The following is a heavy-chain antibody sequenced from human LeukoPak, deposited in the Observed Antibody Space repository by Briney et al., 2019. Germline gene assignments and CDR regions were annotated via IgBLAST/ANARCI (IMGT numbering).Heavy chain of an antibody. Sequence: PSETLSLTCTVSGGSISSYYWSWIRQPPGKGLEWIGYIYYSGSTNYNPSLKSRVTISVDTSKNQFSLKLSSATAADTAVYYCARLTMVRGVDSNWFDPWGQGTLVTVSS. CDR1: GGSISSYY. J-gene: IGHJ5*02. V-gene: IGHV4-59*01. CDR3: ARLTMVRGVDSNWFDP. CDR2: IYYSGST. D-gene: IGHD3-10*01.